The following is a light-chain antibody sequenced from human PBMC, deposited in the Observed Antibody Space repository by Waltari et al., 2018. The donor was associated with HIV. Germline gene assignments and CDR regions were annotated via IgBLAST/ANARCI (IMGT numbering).Light chain of an antibody. V-gene: IGLV2-14*01. CDR3: SSYTSSSTPV. J-gene: IGLJ3*02. Sequence: QSALTQPAPVSGSPGQSITLSCTGTRRDVGGYNYASCYQQPPGKAPKLMLYEVSNRPSGVSNRFSGSKSGNTASLTISGLQAEDEADYYCSSYTSSSTPVFGGGTKLTVL. CDR2: EVS. CDR1: RRDVGGYNY.